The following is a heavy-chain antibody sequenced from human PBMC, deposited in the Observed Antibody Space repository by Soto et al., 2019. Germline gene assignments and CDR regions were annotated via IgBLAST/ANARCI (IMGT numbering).Heavy chain of an antibody. Sequence: SETLSLTCTVSGGSISSYYWSWIRQPPGKGLEWIGYIYYSGSTNYNPSLKSRVTISVDTSKNQFSLKLSSVTAADTAVYYCARDRTTFGAPFFDIWGQGTMVTVS. CDR3: ARDRTTFGAPFFDI. V-gene: IGHV4-59*01. CDR1: GGSISSYY. CDR2: IYYSGST. D-gene: IGHD3-9*01. J-gene: IGHJ3*02.